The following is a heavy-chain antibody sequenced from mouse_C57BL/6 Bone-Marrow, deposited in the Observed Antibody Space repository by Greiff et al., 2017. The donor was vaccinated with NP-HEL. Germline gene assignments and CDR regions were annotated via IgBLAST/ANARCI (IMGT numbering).Heavy chain of an antibody. CDR3: ARHYYYGSSPAWFAY. D-gene: IGHD1-1*01. CDR1: GYTFTDYN. CDR2: INPNNGGT. Sequence: VQLQQSGPELVKPGASVKIPCKASGYTFTDYNMDWVKQSHGKSLEWIGDINPNNGGTIYNQKFKGKATLTVDKSSSTAYMELRSLTSEDTAVYYCARHYYYGSSPAWFAYWGQGTLVTVSA. V-gene: IGHV1-18*01. J-gene: IGHJ3*01.